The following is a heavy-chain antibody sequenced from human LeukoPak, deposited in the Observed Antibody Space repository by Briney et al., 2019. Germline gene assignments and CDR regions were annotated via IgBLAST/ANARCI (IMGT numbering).Heavy chain of an antibody. CDR3: ARDRGYNWNIDAFDI. J-gene: IGHJ3*02. CDR2: ISYDGSNK. V-gene: IGHV3-30*03. Sequence: PGGSLRLSCAASGFTFSSYGMHWVRQAPGKGLEWVAVISYDGSNKYYADSVKGRFTISRDNSKNTLYLQMNSLRAEDTAVYYCARDRGYNWNIDAFDIWGQGTMVTVSS. D-gene: IGHD1/OR15-1a*01. CDR1: GFTFSSYG.